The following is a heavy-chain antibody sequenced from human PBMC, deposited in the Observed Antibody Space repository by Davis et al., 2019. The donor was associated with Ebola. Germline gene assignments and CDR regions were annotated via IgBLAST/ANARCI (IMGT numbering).Heavy chain of an antibody. Sequence: PGGSLRLSCAASGFTFSSYAMHWVRQAPGKGLEYVSVISCNGGSTYYANSVKGRFTISRDNSKNTLYLQMGSLRAEDMAVYYCARVGYSYGLDDWGQGTLVTVSS. V-gene: IGHV3-64*01. CDR1: GFTFSSYA. CDR2: ISCNGGST. CDR3: ARVGYSYGLDD. J-gene: IGHJ4*02. D-gene: IGHD5-18*01.